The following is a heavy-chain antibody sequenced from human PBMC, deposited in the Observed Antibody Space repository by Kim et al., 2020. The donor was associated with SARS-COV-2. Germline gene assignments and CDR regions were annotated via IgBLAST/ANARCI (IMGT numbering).Heavy chain of an antibody. CDR2: ISSSSSYI. V-gene: IGHV3-21*01. J-gene: IGHJ5*02. D-gene: IGHD3-22*01. Sequence: GGSLRLSCAASGFTFSSYSMNWVRQAPGKGLEWVSSISSSSSYIYYADSAKGRFTISRDNAKNSLYLQMNSLRAEDTAVYYCARDQVASPITMIVAGWFDPWGQGTLVTVSS. CDR3: ARDQVASPITMIVAGWFDP. CDR1: GFTFSSYS.